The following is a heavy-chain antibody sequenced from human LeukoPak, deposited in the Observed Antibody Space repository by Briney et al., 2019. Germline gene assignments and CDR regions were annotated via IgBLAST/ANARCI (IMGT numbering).Heavy chain of an antibody. CDR3: ARGGGYSYGTFFDY. V-gene: IGHV3-21*01. Sequence: PGGSLRLSCAASGFNFRSYSMNWVRQAPGKGLEWVSSITSSRYIYDADSVKGRFIISRDNAKNSLYLQMDSLRAEDTAVYYCARGGGYSYGTFFDYWGQGSLVTVSA. D-gene: IGHD5-18*01. CDR1: GFNFRSYS. CDR2: ITSSRYI. J-gene: IGHJ4*02.